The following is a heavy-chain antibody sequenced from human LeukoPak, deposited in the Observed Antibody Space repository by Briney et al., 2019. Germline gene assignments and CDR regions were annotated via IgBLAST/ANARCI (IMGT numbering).Heavy chain of an antibody. J-gene: IGHJ6*03. CDR1: GGSFSDYY. CDR3: ARSRYYDSSGSYSVFDYYFYMDV. CDR2: INHSGSS. V-gene: IGHV4-34*01. Sequence: SETLSLTCAVYGGSFSDYYWSWIRQPPGKGLEWIGEINHSGSSNYNPSLQSRVTMSVDTSKKQLSLKGTSVTAADTAVYYCARSRYYDSSGSYSVFDYYFYMDVWGKGTTVTVSS. D-gene: IGHD3-22*01.